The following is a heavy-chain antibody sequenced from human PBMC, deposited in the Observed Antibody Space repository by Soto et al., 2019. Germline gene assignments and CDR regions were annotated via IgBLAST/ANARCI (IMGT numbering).Heavy chain of an antibody. CDR2: INSDGSST. J-gene: IGHJ3*02. V-gene: IGHV3-74*01. CDR3: ARDRGYDAFDI. CDR1: GFTFSSYR. Sequence: GGSLRLSCAASGFTFSSYRMHWVRQAPGKGLVWVSRINSDGSSTSYADSVKGRFTISRDNAKNTLYLQMNSLRAEDTAVYYCARDRGYDAFDIWGQGTMVTVSS. D-gene: IGHD3-10*01.